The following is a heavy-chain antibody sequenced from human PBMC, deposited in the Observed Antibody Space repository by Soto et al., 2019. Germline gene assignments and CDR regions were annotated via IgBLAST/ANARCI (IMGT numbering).Heavy chain of an antibody. CDR3: AKDTGGMDV. CDR2: TSGSGGST. Sequence: PGESLKISCAASGFTFNNYAMSWVRQAPGKGQEWVSVTSGSGGSTYYADSVEGRFTISRGHPKNTLYLQVNSLKAEDTDVNYRAKDTGGMDVWGQGTTVTVSS. J-gene: IGHJ6*02. CDR1: GFTFNNYA. V-gene: IGHV3-23*01.